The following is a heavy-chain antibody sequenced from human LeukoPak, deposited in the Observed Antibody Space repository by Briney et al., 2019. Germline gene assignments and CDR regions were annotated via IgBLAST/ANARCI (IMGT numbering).Heavy chain of an antibody. D-gene: IGHD6-19*01. Sequence: VASVKASCKASGYTFTGYYMHWVRQAPGQGLEWMGRINPNSGGTNYAQKFQGRVTMTRDTSISTAYMELSRLRSDDTAVYYCARGRSGWYFIDYWGQGTLVTVSS. CDR1: GYTFTGYY. V-gene: IGHV1-2*06. J-gene: IGHJ4*02. CDR3: ARGRSGWYFIDY. CDR2: INPNSGGT.